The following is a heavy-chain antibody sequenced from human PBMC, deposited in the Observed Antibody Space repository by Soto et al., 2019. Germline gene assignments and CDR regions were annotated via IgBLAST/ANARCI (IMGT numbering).Heavy chain of an antibody. V-gene: IGHV4-31*04. CDR1: GDSLSSGGYY. CDR2: IYYSGST. J-gene: IGHJ6*02. D-gene: IGHD2-8*01. CDR3: AKTKTPHVRNGMDV. Sequence: QVRLQESGPGLVRPSQTLSLTCTVSGDSLSSGGYYCSWIRQRPGKGLEWIGYIYYSGSTVYNPSLRSRVTMSADASKNPISLKLGSVTAADTAVYYCAKTKTPHVRNGMDVWGQGTTVTVSS.